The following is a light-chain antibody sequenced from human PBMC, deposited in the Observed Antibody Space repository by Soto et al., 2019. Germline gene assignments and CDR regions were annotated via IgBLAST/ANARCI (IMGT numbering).Light chain of an antibody. J-gene: IGLJ3*02. V-gene: IGLV2-8*01. CDR2: EVI. CDR1: SSDVGDYDY. CDR3: SSYAGSNGVV. Sequence: QSVLTQPPSASGSPGQSVTISCAGTSSDVGDYDYVSWYQLQPGKAPKLLIYEVIKRPSGVPDRFSGSKTGNTASLTVSGLQAEDEADYYCSSYAGSNGVVFGGGTKLTVL.